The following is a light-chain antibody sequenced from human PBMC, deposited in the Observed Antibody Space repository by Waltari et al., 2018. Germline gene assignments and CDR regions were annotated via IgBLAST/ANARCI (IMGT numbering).Light chain of an antibody. J-gene: IGLJ3*02. CDR2: DVS. V-gene: IGLV2-23*02. CDR3: CSYAGKGWV. Sequence: QSALTQPASVSGSPGQSITISCTGGSSDVGSSIFVSWYHEYPCKAPQLFIYDVSKRPSGISNRFSASKSGNSASLRMSGLQTEDEGDYYCCSYAGKGWVFGGGTKLTVL. CDR1: SSDVGSSIF.